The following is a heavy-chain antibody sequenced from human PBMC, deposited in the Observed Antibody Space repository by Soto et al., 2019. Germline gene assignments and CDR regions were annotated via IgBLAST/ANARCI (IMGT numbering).Heavy chain of an antibody. CDR3: GRASDYYDSSGYWWAFDD. Sequence: PSETLSLTCTVSGGSISSYYWSWIRQPPGKGLEWIGYIYYSGSTNYNPSLKSRVTISVDTSKNQFSLKLSSVTAADTAVYYCGRASDYYDSSGYWWAFDDWGQGTLVTVPS. D-gene: IGHD3-22*01. V-gene: IGHV4-59*01. CDR1: GGSISSYY. CDR2: IYYSGST. J-gene: IGHJ4*02.